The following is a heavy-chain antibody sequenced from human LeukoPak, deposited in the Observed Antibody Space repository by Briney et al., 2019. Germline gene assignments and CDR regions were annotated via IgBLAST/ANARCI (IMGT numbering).Heavy chain of an antibody. V-gene: IGHV3-74*01. Sequence: GGSLRLSCAASGFTFSSYWMHWVRQAPGKGLVWVSRVNSDGSSTSYADSVKGRFTISRDNAKNSLYLQMNSLRAEDTAVYYCARDADSSSWSMYYYYGMDVWGQGTTVTVSS. D-gene: IGHD6-13*01. CDR3: ARDADSSSWSMYYYYGMDV. CDR2: VNSDGSST. CDR1: GFTFSSYW. J-gene: IGHJ6*02.